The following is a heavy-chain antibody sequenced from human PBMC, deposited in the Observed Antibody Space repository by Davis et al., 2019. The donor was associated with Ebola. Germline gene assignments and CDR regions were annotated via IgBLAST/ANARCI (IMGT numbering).Heavy chain of an antibody. D-gene: IGHD3-3*01. Sequence: PSETLSLTCTVSGGSVNSGSYYWNWIRQPPGKGLEWIGYVYKSGSTRYNPSLKSRVTVAIDTSKNQFYLKLSSATAADTAVYYCARSGFLDSWGPGSPVTVSS. V-gene: IGHV4-61*01. CDR1: GGSVNSGSYY. CDR2: VYKSGST. CDR3: ARSGFLDS. J-gene: IGHJ4*02.